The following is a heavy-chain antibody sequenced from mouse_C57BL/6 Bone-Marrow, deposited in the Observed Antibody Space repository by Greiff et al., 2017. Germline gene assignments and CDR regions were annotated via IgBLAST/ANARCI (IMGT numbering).Heavy chain of an antibody. J-gene: IGHJ2*01. D-gene: IGHD1-1*01. Sequence: EVQLVESGGGLVQPGGSMKLSCVASGFTFSNYWMNWVRQSPEKGLEWVAQIRLKSDNYATHYAESVKGRFTISRDDSKSSVYLQMNNLRAEDTGIYYCTVYYYGSRGYWGQGTTLTVSS. V-gene: IGHV6-3*01. CDR2: IRLKSDNYAT. CDR3: TVYYYGSRGY. CDR1: GFTFSNYW.